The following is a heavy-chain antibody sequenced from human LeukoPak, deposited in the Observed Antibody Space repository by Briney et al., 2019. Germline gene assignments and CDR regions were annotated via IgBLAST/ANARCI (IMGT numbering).Heavy chain of an antibody. CDR2: IKQDGSEK. CDR1: GFTFSSYW. V-gene: IGHV3-7*01. Sequence: GGSLRLSCAASGFTFSSYWMSWVRQPPGKGLEWVASIKQDGSEKHYVDSVKGRCTISRDNAKNSLYLQMNSLRVEDTAVYYCARGSGDLDFWGQGTLVTVSS. J-gene: IGHJ4*02. CDR3: ARGSGDLDF. D-gene: IGHD4-17*01.